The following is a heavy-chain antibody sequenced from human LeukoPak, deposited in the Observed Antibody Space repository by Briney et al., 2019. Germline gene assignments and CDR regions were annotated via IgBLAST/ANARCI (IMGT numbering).Heavy chain of an antibody. CDR3: AHLYYYDSSGYHPFDY. CDR2: IYWDDDK. V-gene: IGHV2-5*02. CDR1: GFSLSTSGVG. D-gene: IGHD3-22*01. J-gene: IGHJ4*02. Sequence: SGPTLVKPTQTLTLTCTFSGFSLSTSGVGVGWIRQPPGKALEWLALIYWDDDKRYSPSLKSRLTITKDTSKNQVVLTMTNMDPVDTATYYCAHLYYYDSSGYHPFDYWGQGTLVTVSS.